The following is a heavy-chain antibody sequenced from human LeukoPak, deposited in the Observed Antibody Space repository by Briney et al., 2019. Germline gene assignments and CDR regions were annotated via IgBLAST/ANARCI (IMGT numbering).Heavy chain of an antibody. Sequence: GGSLRLSCAASGFIVSSKYMSWVRQAPGKGLEWVSTVYSNDDTYYADPVKGRFSISRDKSKNTLYLQMNSLRAEDTAVYYCARVKTIFGVVILPGDYWGQGTLVTVSS. J-gene: IGHJ4*02. V-gene: IGHV3-53*01. CDR2: VYSNDDT. CDR3: ARVKTIFGVVILPGDY. D-gene: IGHD3-3*01. CDR1: GFIVSSKY.